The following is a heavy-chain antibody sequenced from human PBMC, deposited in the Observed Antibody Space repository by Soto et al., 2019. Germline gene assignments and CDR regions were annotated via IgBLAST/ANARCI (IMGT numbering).Heavy chain of an antibody. CDR3: ARFIAAAGKSDY. V-gene: IGHV1-8*01. J-gene: IGHJ4*02. CDR2: MNPNSGNT. Sequence: QVQLVQSGAEVKKPGASVKVSCKASGYTFTSYDINWVRQATGQGLEWMGWMNPNSGNTGYAQKFQGRGTMTRNTSISTAYMELSSLRSEDTAVYYCARFIAAAGKSDYWGQGTLVTVSS. CDR1: GYTFTSYD. D-gene: IGHD6-13*01.